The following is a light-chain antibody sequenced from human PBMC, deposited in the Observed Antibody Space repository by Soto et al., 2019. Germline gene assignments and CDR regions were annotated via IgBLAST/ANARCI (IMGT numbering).Light chain of an antibody. V-gene: IGKV1-39*01. J-gene: IGKJ4*01. CDR3: QQLNKYPST. Sequence: DIQMTQSPSSLSSCVEYRFIVSCLASQSISNHLNWYQQKPGKAPKLLIYGASTLQSGVPSRFSGSGSGTDFTLTISSLQPEDFATYYCQQLNKYPSTFGGGTKVDI. CDR2: GAS. CDR1: QSISNH.